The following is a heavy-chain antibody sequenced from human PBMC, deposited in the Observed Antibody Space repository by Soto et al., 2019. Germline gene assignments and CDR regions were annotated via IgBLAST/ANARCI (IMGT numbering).Heavy chain of an antibody. Sequence: SVKVSCKASAYTFSGYAMSWVRQAPGQGLEWMGAIIPVFGTAHYAQKFQGRVTITADNPTRTAYMELSRLRSEDTAVYYCARERPERGNDFWGQGTPVTVSS. J-gene: IGHJ4*03. CDR3: ARERPERGNDF. D-gene: IGHD4-4*01. CDR2: IIPVFGTA. V-gene: IGHV1-69*06. CDR1: AYTFSGYA.